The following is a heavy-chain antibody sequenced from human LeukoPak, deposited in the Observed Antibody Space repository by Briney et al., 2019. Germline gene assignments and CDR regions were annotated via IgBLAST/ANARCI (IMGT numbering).Heavy chain of an antibody. D-gene: IGHD3-22*01. Sequence: ASVKVSCKASGYTFTSYAMNWVRQAPGQGLEWMGWINTNTGSPTYAQGFTGRFVFSLDTSVSTAYLQISSLKAEDTAVYYCARDQHYYDSSGPGYWGQGTLVTVSS. CDR2: INTNTGSP. CDR1: GYTFTSYA. CDR3: ARDQHYYDSSGPGY. J-gene: IGHJ4*02. V-gene: IGHV7-4-1*02.